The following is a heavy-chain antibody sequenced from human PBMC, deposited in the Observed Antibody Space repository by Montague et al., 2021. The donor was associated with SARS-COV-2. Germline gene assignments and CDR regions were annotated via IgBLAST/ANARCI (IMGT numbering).Heavy chain of an antibody. CDR2: IYYSGNT. D-gene: IGHD3-10*01. V-gene: IGHV4-59*01. CDR1: GCWITGSY. J-gene: IGHJ4*02. Sequence: SETLSLTCTGLGCWITGSYRSWIRQPPSNELEWIGYIYYSGNTNYNPSLKSRVTISVDTSKNQFSLKLSSVTAADTAVYYCARGGERSLLESPLDYWGQGTLVTVSS. CDR3: ARGGERSLLESPLDY.